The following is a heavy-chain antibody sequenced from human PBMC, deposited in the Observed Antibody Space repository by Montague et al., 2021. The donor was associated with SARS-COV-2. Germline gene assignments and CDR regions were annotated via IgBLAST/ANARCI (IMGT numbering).Heavy chain of an antibody. CDR3: AREFRIELWQTNWYFGL. CDR1: GGSISGHY. D-gene: IGHD3-16*01. V-gene: IGHV4-59*11. J-gene: IGHJ2*01. CDR2: FDHSGDT. Sequence: SETLSLTCSVSGGSISGHYCSWIRQPPGKGLEWIGNFDHSGDTKYNPSLKGRATISVYTSKNHFALRLSSVTAADTAVYYCAREFRIELWQTNWYFGLWGRGTLVTVSS.